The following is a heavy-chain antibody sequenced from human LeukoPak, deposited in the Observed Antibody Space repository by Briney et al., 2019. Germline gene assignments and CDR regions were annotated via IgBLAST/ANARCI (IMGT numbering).Heavy chain of an antibody. CDR2: ISAYNGNT. J-gene: IGHJ6*03. Sequence: ASVKVSCKASGYTFTSYGISWVRQAPGQGLEWMGWISAYNGNTNYAQKLQGRVTMTTDTSTSTAYMELRSLRSEDTAVYYCARGLSGMVRVFYYYYYMDVWGKGTTVTISS. CDR1: GYTFTSYG. CDR3: ARGLSGMVRVFYYYYYMDV. D-gene: IGHD3-10*01. V-gene: IGHV1-18*01.